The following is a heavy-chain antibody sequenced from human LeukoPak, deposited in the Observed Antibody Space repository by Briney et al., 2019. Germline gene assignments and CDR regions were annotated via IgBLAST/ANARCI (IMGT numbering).Heavy chain of an antibody. Sequence: ASVKVSCKASGGTFSSYAISWVRQAPGQGREWMGGIIPIFGTANYAQKFQGRVTITTDESTSTAYMELSSLRSEDTAVYYCARDGNYAYFQHWGQGTLVTVSS. CDR1: GGTFSSYA. J-gene: IGHJ1*01. CDR2: IIPIFGTA. D-gene: IGHD1-7*01. CDR3: ARDGNYAYFQH. V-gene: IGHV1-69*05.